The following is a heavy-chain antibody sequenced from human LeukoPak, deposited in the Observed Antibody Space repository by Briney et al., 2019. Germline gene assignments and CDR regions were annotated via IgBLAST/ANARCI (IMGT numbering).Heavy chain of an antibody. J-gene: IGHJ4*02. CDR1: GFTFDDYA. D-gene: IGHD3/OR15-3a*01. CDR3: AKDMGRGLGLNTNFDY. CDR2: ISWNSGSI. Sequence: GGSLRLSCAASGFTFDDYAMHWVRQAPGKGLEWVSGISWNSGSIGYADSVKGRFTISRDNAKNSLYLQMNSLRAEDTALYYCAKDMGRGLGLNTNFDYWGQGTLVTVSS. V-gene: IGHV3-9*01.